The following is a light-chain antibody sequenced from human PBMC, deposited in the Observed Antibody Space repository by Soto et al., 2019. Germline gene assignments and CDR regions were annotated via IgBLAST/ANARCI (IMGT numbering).Light chain of an antibody. CDR1: SSNIGSNY. CDR2: RNN. Sequence: QSVLTQPPSASGTPGQRVTISCSGSSSNIGSNYVYWYQQLPGTAPKLLIYRNNQRPSAVPDRFSGSKSGTSASLAISGLRAEDEADYYCAAWDDSLSSPVFGGGTKLTVL. V-gene: IGLV1-47*01. J-gene: IGLJ2*01. CDR3: AAWDDSLSSPV.